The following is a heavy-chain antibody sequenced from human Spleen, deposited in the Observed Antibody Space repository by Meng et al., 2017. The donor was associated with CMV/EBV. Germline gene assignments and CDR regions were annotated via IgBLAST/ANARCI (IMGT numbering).Heavy chain of an antibody. J-gene: IGHJ6*02. CDR2: INPNSGGT. D-gene: IGHD6-13*01. V-gene: IGHV1-2*02. CDR3: AILRLEGPSSSWWFRYYYGMDV. Sequence: ASVKVSCKASGYTFTSYGISWVRQAPGQGLEWMGWINPNSGGTNYAQKFQGRVTMTRDTSISTAYMELSRLRSDDTAVYYCAILRLEGPSSSWWFRYYYGMDVWGQGTTVTVSS. CDR1: GYTFTSYG.